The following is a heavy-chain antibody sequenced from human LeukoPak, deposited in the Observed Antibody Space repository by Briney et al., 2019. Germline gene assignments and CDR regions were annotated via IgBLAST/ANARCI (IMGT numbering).Heavy chain of an antibody. D-gene: IGHD6-13*01. V-gene: IGHV3-48*04. CDR3: ARMISSWYSELFDY. CDR2: ISSSSSTI. J-gene: IGHJ4*02. CDR1: GFTFSSYS. Sequence: GGSLRLSCAASGFTFSSYSMNWVRQAPGKGLEWVSYISSSSSTIYYADSVKGRFTISRDNAKNSLYLQMNSLRAEDTAVYYCARMISSWYSELFDYWGQGTLVTVSS.